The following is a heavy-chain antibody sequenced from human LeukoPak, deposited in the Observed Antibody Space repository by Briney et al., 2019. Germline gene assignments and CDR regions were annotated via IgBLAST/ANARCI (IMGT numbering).Heavy chain of an antibody. CDR1: GFTFSSYW. V-gene: IGHV3-74*01. D-gene: IGHD3-10*01. Sequence: GGSLRLSCAASGFTFSSYWMHWVRQAPGKGLVWVSRINSDGSSTSYADSVKGRFTISKDNAKNTLYLQMNSLRAEDTAVYYCARDHRGSGSRYYYYYMDVWGKGTTVTISS. CDR2: INSDGSST. J-gene: IGHJ6*03. CDR3: ARDHRGSGSRYYYYYMDV.